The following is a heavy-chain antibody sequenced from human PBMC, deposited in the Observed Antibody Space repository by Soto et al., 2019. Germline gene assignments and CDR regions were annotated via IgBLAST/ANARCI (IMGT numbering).Heavy chain of an antibody. V-gene: IGHV2-26*01. J-gene: IGHJ5*02. CDR3: GRFIAAAATGWFDP. CDR2: IFSNDEK. Sequence: QVTLKESGPVLVKPTETLTLTCTVSGFSLSNARMGVSWIRQPPGKALEWLAHIFSNDEKSYRTSLKSRLTISNNTSKSHVVLTITNMYPVDTATDYCGRFIAAAATGWFDPWGQGTLVTVSS. CDR1: GFSLSNARMG. D-gene: IGHD6-13*01.